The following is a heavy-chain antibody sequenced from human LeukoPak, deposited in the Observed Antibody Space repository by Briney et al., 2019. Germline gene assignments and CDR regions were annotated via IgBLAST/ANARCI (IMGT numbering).Heavy chain of an antibody. Sequence: GGSLRLSCEASGFTFSSYWMSWVRQAPGKGLEWVANIKQDGSEKYYVDSVKGRFTISRDNAKNSLYLQMNSLRAEDTAVYYCARRQGSYFDTSGYYYGWGQGTLVTVSS. CDR3: ARRQGSYFDTSGYYYG. V-gene: IGHV3-7*01. CDR2: IKQDGSEK. CDR1: GFTFSSYW. J-gene: IGHJ4*02. D-gene: IGHD3-22*01.